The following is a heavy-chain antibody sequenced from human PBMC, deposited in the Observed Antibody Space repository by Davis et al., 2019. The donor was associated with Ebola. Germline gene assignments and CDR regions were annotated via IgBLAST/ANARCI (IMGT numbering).Heavy chain of an antibody. D-gene: IGHD1-26*01. V-gene: IGHV3-23*01. J-gene: IGHJ6*02. CDR1: GFTFSSYA. CDR2: ISGSGGRT. CDR3: AKALSGSVTSYYYYGMDV. Sequence: GESLKISCAAPGFTFSSYAMNWVRQAPGKGLEWVSAISGSGGRTYYADSVKGRFTISRDNSKNTLYLQMNNLRAEDTAVYFCAKALSGSVTSYYYYGMDVWGQGTTVTVSS.